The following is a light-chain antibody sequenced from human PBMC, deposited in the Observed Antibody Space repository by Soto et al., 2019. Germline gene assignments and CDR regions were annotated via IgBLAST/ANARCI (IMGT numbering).Light chain of an antibody. CDR3: QQYGDSPQT. Sequence: ENVLTQSPGTLSLSPGERATLSCRASQSVRSSYLAWYQQKPGQGPRLLLYGASSRATGIPDRFSGSGSGTDFTLTIDRLEPEDFAVYYCQQYGDSPQTFGQGTRMEIK. J-gene: IGKJ5*01. CDR2: GAS. V-gene: IGKV3-20*01. CDR1: QSVRSSY.